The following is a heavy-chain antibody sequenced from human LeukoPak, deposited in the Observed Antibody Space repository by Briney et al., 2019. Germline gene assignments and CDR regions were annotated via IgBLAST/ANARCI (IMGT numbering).Heavy chain of an antibody. CDR1: GYNFPQSW. CDR3: ARPDYFASHD. V-gene: IGHV5-51*01. Sequence: GESLKISCKASGYNFPQSWIGWVRQMPGKGLEWMAIVYPDDSRTKYSPSFQGQVTISADKSINTAYLQWSSLRASDTAMYYCARPDYFASHDWGQGTLVTVSS. D-gene: IGHD2/OR15-2a*01. J-gene: IGHJ4*02. CDR2: VYPDDSRT.